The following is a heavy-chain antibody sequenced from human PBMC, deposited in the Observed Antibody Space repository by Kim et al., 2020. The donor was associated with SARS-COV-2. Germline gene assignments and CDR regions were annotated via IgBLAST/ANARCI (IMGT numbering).Heavy chain of an antibody. CDR3: ITYTHGLNHIDY. V-gene: IGHV5-51*01. CDR1: GYSFTSYW. Sequence: GESLKISCQASGYSFTSYWVGWVRQVPGKGLEWMGIIFLRDSTSSYSPSFQGQVTISADMSINTAHLQWISLKASDSALYFCITYTHGLNHIDYWGQGTL. J-gene: IGHJ4*02. CDR2: IFLRDSTS. D-gene: IGHD3-10*01.